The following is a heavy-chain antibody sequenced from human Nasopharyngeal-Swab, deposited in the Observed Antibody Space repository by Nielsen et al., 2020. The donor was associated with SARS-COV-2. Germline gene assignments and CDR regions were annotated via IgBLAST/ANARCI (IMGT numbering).Heavy chain of an antibody. J-gene: IGHJ6*03. CDR1: GGSISSYY. CDR3: ARTIGASRGYSYGSYYYMDV. CDR2: IYYSGST. V-gene: IGHV4-59*01. D-gene: IGHD5-18*01. Sequence: QTVSRACTVSGGSISSYYWCWIRQPPGKGLEWIGYIYYSGSTNYNPSLKSRVTISVDTSKNQFSLKLSSVTAADTAVYYCARTIGASRGYSYGSYYYMDVWGKGTTVTVSS.